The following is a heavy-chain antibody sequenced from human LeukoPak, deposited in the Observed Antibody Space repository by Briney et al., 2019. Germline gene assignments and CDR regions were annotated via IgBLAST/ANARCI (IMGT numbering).Heavy chain of an antibody. V-gene: IGHV4-39*01. CDR2: IYYSGST. Sequence: PSETLSLTCTVSGGSISSSSYYWGWIRQPPGKGLEWIGSIYYSGSTCYNPSLKSRVTISVDTSKNQFSLKLSSVTAADTAVYYCARRSMVRGVPDLDYWGQGTLVTVSS. J-gene: IGHJ4*02. CDR3: ARRSMVRGVPDLDY. D-gene: IGHD3-10*01. CDR1: GGSISSSSYY.